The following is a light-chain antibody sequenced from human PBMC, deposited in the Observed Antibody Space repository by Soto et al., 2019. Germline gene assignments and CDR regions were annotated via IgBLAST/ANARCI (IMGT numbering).Light chain of an antibody. V-gene: IGLV1-40*01. CDR1: SSNLGSNYN. CDR3: QSYDLSLSGWV. Sequence: QAVVTQPPSVSGAPGQRVTISCTGGSSNLGSNYNVHWYQQLPGTAPKLLIFGDTNRPSGVPDRFSGSKSGTSASLAITGLQPEDEADYYCQSYDLSLSGWVFGGGTKLTVL. J-gene: IGLJ3*02. CDR2: GDT.